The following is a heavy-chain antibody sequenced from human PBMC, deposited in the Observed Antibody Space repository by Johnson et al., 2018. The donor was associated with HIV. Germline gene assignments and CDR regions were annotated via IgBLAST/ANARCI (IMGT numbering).Heavy chain of an antibody. CDR1: GFTFSSYA. CDR3: AIDCGGDCYSGSGAFDI. V-gene: IGHV3-30*04. J-gene: IGHJ3*02. CDR2: ISYDGSNK. Sequence: QVQLVESGGGVVQPGRSLRLSCAASGFTFSSYAMHWVRQAPGKGLEWVAVISYDGSNKYYADSVKGRFTISRDNAKNSLYLQMNSLRAEDTALYYCAIDCGGDCYSGSGAFDIWCQGTMVTVSS. D-gene: IGHD2-21*01.